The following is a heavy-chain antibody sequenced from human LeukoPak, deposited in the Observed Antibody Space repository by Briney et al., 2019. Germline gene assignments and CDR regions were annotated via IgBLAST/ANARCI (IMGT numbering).Heavy chain of an antibody. V-gene: IGHV3-33*01. CDR3: ARAPLGAYLHYYMDV. CDR1: GFSFSSFG. J-gene: IGHJ6*03. D-gene: IGHD2/OR15-2a*01. Sequence: GTSLRLSCAASGFSFSSFGMHWVRQAPGKGLEWVAVIWYDGRNRYYADSVKGRFTISRDNSKNTLFLQLSSLRVEDTAVYFCARAPLGAYLHYYMDVWGRGTTVTVSS. CDR2: IWYDGRNR.